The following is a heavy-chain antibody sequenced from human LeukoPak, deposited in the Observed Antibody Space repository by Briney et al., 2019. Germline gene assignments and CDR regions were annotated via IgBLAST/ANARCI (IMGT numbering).Heavy chain of an antibody. J-gene: IGHJ4*02. D-gene: IGHD6-13*01. Sequence: SVKVSCKASVGTFTSYAISWVRQAPGQGLGWRGRIIPILGIANYAQKFQGRVTITADKSTSIAYMELSSLRSEDTAVYYCARRPIAAAGPNFDYWGQGTLVTVSS. V-gene: IGHV1-69*04. CDR2: IIPILGIA. CDR1: VGTFTSYA. CDR3: ARRPIAAAGPNFDY.